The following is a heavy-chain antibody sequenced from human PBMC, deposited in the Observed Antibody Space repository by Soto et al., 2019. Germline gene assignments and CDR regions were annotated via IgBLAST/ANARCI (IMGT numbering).Heavy chain of an antibody. D-gene: IGHD2-15*01. CDR2: INHSGST. CDR3: ARLFPPPRGGGYYHYGMDV. J-gene: IGHJ6*02. V-gene: IGHV4-34*01. Sequence: SETLSLTCAVDGGSFSGCYWSWIRQPPGKGLEWIGEINHSGSTNDTQSLKTRVNISVDTSKKQFSLKLRSVTAEDTAVYYCARLFPPPRGGGYYHYGMDVWGQGTKVTVSS. CDR1: GGSFSGCY.